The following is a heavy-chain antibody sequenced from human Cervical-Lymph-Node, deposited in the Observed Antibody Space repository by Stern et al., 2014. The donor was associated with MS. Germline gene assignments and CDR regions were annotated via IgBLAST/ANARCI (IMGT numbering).Heavy chain of an antibody. D-gene: IGHD4-17*01. CDR3: AKDLAHDYGDYVYYYYYGMDV. CDR2: ISYDGSNK. Sequence: VQLLESGGGVVQPGRSLRLSCAASGFTFSSYGMHWVRQAPGKGLEWVAVISYDGSNKYYADSVKGRFTISRDNSKNTLYLQMNSLRAEDTAVYYCAKDLAHDYGDYVYYYYYGMDVWGQGTTVTVSS. CDR1: GFTFSSYG. V-gene: IGHV3-30*18. J-gene: IGHJ6*02.